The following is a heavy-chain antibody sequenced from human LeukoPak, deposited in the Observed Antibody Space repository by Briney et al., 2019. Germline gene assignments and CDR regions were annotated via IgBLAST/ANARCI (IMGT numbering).Heavy chain of an antibody. J-gene: IGHJ3*02. CDR3: ARVAPADAFDI. Sequence: ASVKVSCKASGGTFSTYAISWVRQAPGQGLEWMGWINPNSGGTNYAQKFQGRVTMTRDTSISTAYMELSRLRSDDTAVYYCARVAPADAFDIWGQGTMVTVSS. CDR1: GGTFSTYA. CDR2: INPNSGGT. V-gene: IGHV1-2*02.